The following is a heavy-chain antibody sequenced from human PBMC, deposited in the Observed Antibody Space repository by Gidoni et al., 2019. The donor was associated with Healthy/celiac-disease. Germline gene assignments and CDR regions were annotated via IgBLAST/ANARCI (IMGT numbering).Heavy chain of an antibody. Sequence: EVQLVESGGGLVRPGRSLRLSSAASRFPFDDYAMHWVRQAPGKGLEWVSGISWNSGSIGYADAVKGRFTISRDNAKNSLYLQMNSLRAEDTALYYCAKAYDFWSGYPDYWGQGTLVTVSS. CDR2: ISWNSGSI. CDR1: RFPFDDYA. D-gene: IGHD3-3*01. CDR3: AKAYDFWSGYPDY. V-gene: IGHV3-9*01. J-gene: IGHJ4*02.